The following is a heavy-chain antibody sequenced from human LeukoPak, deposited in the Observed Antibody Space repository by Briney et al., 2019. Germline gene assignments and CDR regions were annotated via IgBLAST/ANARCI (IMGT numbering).Heavy chain of an antibody. D-gene: IGHD3-3*01. J-gene: IGHJ3*02. CDR2: IYTSGST. CDR1: GGSISSGSYY. V-gene: IGHV4-61*02. CDR3: ARATYYDFWSGYYTDFGAFDI. Sequence: SQTLSLTCTVSGGSISSGSYYWSWIRQPAGKGLEWIGRIYTSGSTHYNPSLKSRATISVDTSKNQFSLKLSSVTAADTAVYYCARATYYDFWSGYYTDFGAFDIWGQGTMVTVSS.